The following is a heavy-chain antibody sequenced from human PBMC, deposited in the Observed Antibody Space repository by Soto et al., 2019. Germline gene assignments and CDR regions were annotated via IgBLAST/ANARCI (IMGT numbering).Heavy chain of an antibody. V-gene: IGHV4-59*01. J-gene: IGHJ5*02. D-gene: IGHD2-15*01. CDR1: GGSISSYY. Sequence: SETLSLTCTVSGGSISSYYWSWIRQPPGKGLEWIGYIYYSGSTNYNPSLKSRVTISVDTSKNQFSLKLSSVTAADTAVYYCARDIVVVVAAAGHKYNRFDPWGQGTLVTVSS. CDR2: IYYSGST. CDR3: ARDIVVVVAAAGHKYNRFDP.